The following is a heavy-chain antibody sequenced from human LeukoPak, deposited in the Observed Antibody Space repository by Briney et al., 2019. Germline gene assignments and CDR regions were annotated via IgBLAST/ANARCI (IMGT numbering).Heavy chain of an antibody. CDR1: GFSFRTYS. Sequence: GGSLRLSCAASGFSFRTYSMDWVRQAPGKGLEWVSSITGSSSYISYADSVRGRFAISRDNAEHSLLLQMNSLGPEATAVYFCARDRLEGGATFDSWGQGTLVTVSS. J-gene: IGHJ4*02. CDR2: ITGSSSYI. V-gene: IGHV3-21*01. CDR3: ARDRLEGGATFDS. D-gene: IGHD1-1*01.